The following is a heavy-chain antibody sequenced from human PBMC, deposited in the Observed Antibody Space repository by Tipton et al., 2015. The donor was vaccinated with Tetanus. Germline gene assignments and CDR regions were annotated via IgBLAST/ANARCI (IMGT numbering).Heavy chain of an antibody. V-gene: IGHV5-51*01. CDR3: ARAHWTDGVCNFYF. J-gene: IGHJ4*02. D-gene: IGHD3/OR15-3a*01. CDR1: GYIFNNYW. Sequence: QLVQSGGEVKKPGESLKISCKGSGYIFNNYWIGWVRQMPGKGLEWMGIIYPGDSDTRYSPSLQGQVTISVDKSINTADLQWSSLEASDTSMFYCARAHWTDGVCNFYFGGQGALVTLAS. CDR2: IYPGDSDT.